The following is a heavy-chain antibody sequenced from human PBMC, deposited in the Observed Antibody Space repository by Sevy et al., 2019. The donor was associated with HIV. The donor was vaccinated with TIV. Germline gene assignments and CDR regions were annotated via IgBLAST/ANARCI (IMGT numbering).Heavy chain of an antibody. Sequence: GESLKISCAASGFTFSSYGMHWVRQAPGKGLEWVAVIWYDGSNKYYADSVKGRFTISRDNSKNTLYLQMNSLRAEDTAVYYCAMNYYDSSGSSFFFDYWGQGTVVTVSS. CDR3: AMNYYDSSGSSFFFDY. J-gene: IGHJ4*02. CDR1: GFTFSSYG. D-gene: IGHD3-22*01. V-gene: IGHV3-33*01. CDR2: IWYDGSNK.